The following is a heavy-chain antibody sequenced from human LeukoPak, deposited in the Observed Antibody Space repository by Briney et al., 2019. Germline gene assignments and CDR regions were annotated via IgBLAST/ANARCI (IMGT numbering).Heavy chain of an antibody. D-gene: IGHD3-3*01. CDR1: GGSISSGGYY. Sequence: PSETLSLTCTVSGGSISSGGYYWSWIRQHPGKGLEWIGYIYYSGSTYYNPSLKSRVTISVDTSKNQFSLKLSSVTAADTAVYYCARLNDFLYVAFDIWGQGTMVTVSS. CDR3: ARLNDFLYVAFDI. J-gene: IGHJ3*02. CDR2: IYYSGST. V-gene: IGHV4-31*03.